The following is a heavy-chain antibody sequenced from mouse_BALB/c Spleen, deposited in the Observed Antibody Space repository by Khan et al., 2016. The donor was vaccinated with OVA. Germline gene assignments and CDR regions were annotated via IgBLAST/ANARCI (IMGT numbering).Heavy chain of an antibody. J-gene: IGHJ3*01. CDR3: ASYYSYPAWFAY. Sequence: QVQLQQSGAELARPGASVKMSCKASGYTFTNYTMHWVKQRPGQGLEWIGYINPSTDYTHYNQNFKDKATLTADKSSSTAYMQLSSLTSEDSAVFYCASYYSYPAWFAYWGQGTLVTVSA. D-gene: IGHD2-12*01. CDR2: INPSTDYT. V-gene: IGHV1-4*01. CDR1: GYTFTNYT.